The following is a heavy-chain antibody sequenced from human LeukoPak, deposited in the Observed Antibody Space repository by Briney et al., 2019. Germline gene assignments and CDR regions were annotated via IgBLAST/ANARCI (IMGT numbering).Heavy chain of an antibody. CDR2: IYYSGST. CDR1: GASISSGTFS. D-gene: IGHD2-2*02. CDR3: ARVYAVFYAFDI. V-gene: IGHV4-61*01. Sequence: SETLSLTCTISGASISSGTFSPNWVRQHPGKGLEWIGYIYYSGSTNYNPSLKSRVTISVDTSKNQFSLKLSSVTAADTAVYYCARVYAVFYAFDIWGQGTMVTVSS. J-gene: IGHJ3*02.